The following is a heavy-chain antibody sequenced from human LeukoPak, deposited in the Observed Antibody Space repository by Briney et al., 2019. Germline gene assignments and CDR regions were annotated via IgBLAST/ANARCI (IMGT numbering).Heavy chain of an antibody. Sequence: SETLSLTCTVSGGSFSSNYWSWIRQPPGEGLEWIGNIYYSGSTDYNPYLKSRVTISVDTSKNQFSLKLSSVTAADTAVYYCARTDIVTGYRRGYFDYWGQGTLVTASS. CDR1: GGSFSSNY. J-gene: IGHJ4*02. CDR3: ARTDIVTGYRRGYFDY. CDR2: IYYSGST. D-gene: IGHD3-9*01. V-gene: IGHV4-59*01.